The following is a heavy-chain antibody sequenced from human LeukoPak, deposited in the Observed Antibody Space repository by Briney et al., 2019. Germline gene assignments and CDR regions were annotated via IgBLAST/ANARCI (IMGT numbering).Heavy chain of an antibody. D-gene: IGHD2-15*01. Sequence: GGSLRLSCAASGFTFSNYWMTWVRQAPGKGLEWVAHIKEDGGEKHYVDPVKGRFTISRDNAKNSLYLQMNSLRAEDTAMYYCVRDRGYCSGGTCYALWDYWGQGTLVTVSS. CDR1: GFTFSNYW. CDR2: IKEDGGEK. V-gene: IGHV3-7*01. J-gene: IGHJ4*02. CDR3: VRDRGYCSGGTCYALWDY.